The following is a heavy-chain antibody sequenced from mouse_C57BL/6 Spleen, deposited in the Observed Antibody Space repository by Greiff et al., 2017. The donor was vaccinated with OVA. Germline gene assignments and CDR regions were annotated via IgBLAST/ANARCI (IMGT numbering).Heavy chain of an antibody. J-gene: IGHJ2*01. D-gene: IGHD1-1*01. CDR2: VLPGSGST. CDR3: ARGIYYGSFLYYFDY. Sequence: QVQLQQSGAELMKPGASVKLSCKATGYTFTGYWIEWVKQRPGHGLELIGEVLPGSGSTNYNEKFKGKATFTADTSSNTAYMQLSSLTTEDSAIYYCARGIYYGSFLYYFDYWGQGTTLTVSS. V-gene: IGHV1-9*01. CDR1: GYTFTGYW.